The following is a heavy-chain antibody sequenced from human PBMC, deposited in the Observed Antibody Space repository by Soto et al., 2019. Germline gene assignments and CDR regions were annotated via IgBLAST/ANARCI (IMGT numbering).Heavy chain of an antibody. CDR3: ATFSTIFEGFAP. D-gene: IGHD3-3*01. CDR2: FDPEDGET. V-gene: IGHV1-24*01. J-gene: IGHJ5*02. CDR1: GYTLTELS. Sequence: ASVKVSCKVSGYTLTELSMHWVRQAPGKGLEWMGGFDPEDGETIYAQKFQGRVTMTEDTSTDTAYMELSSLRSEDTAVYYCATFSTIFEGFAPWGQGTLVTVSS.